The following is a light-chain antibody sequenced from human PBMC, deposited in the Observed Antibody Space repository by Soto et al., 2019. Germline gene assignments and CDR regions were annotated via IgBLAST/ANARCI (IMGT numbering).Light chain of an antibody. CDR2: DAS. Sequence: EFVLTQSPGTLSLSPGERATLSCRASQTVRNNYLAWYQQKPGQAPRLLIYDASSRATGIPDRFSGGGSGTDFTLTISSLQSEDFAVYYCQQYSNWPLTFGGGTKV. CDR3: QQYSNWPLT. J-gene: IGKJ4*01. V-gene: IGKV3D-20*02. CDR1: QTVRNNY.